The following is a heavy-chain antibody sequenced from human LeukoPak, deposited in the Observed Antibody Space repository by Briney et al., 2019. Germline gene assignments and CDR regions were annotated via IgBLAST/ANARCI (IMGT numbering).Heavy chain of an antibody. V-gene: IGHV3-33*01. Sequence: GGSLRLSCAASGFTFSSYGMHWVRQAPGKGLEWVAVIWYDGSNKYYADPVKGRFTISRDNSKNTLYLQMNSLRAEDTAVYYCARGGLQWELLSWFDPWGQGTLVTVSS. CDR1: GFTFSSYG. CDR3: ARGGLQWELLSWFDP. CDR2: IWYDGSNK. J-gene: IGHJ5*02. D-gene: IGHD1-26*01.